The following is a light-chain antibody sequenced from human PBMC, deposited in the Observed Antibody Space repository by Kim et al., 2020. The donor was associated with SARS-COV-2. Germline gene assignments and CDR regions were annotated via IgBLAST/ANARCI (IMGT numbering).Light chain of an antibody. J-gene: IGKJ2*01. V-gene: IGKV2-24*01. CDR3: MQTTQFPYN. Sequence: QPATIYCNSNQGLHPSDGNTYVSWLEQRRGQPPRLLIYKISKRFCGVPDRFRGSGAGTDFTLRISRVEAEDVGVYYCMQTTQFPYNFGQGTKLEI. CDR2: KIS. CDR1: QGLHPSDGNTY.